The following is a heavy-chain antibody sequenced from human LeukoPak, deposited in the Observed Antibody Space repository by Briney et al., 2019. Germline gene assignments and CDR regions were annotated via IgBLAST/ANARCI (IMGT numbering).Heavy chain of an antibody. CDR3: ARDYYDSSGHHLLGY. V-gene: IGHV4-31*03. CDR2: IYYSGST. D-gene: IGHD3-22*01. J-gene: IGHJ4*02. Sequence: PSETLSLTCTVSGGSISSGGYYWSWIRQHPGKGLEWIGYIYYSGSTYYNPSLKSRVTISIDTSKNQFSLKLSSVTAADTAVYYRARDYYDSSGHHLLGYWGQGTLVTVSS. CDR1: GGSISSGGYY.